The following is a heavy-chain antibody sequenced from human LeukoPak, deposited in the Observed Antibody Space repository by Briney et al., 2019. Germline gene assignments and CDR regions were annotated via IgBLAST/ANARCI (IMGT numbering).Heavy chain of an antibody. Sequence: GGSLRLSCAASGFTFSSYAMHWVRQAPGKGLEWVAVISYDGSHKYYADSVKGRFTISRDNSKNTLYLQMNSLRAEDTAVYYCAKHSTGVECWGRGTLVTVSS. D-gene: IGHD3-10*01. CDR3: AKHSTGVEC. CDR2: ISYDGSHK. J-gene: IGHJ2*01. V-gene: IGHV3-30*04. CDR1: GFTFSSYA.